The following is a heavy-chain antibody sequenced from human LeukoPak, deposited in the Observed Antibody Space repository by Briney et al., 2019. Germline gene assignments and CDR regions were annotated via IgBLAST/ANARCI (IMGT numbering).Heavy chain of an antibody. D-gene: IGHD3-3*01. V-gene: IGHV3-7*01. Sequence: GGSLRLSCAASGFTFSSYSMNWVRQAPGKGLEWVANIKQDGSEKYYVDSVKGRFTISRDNAKNSLYLQMNSLRAEDTAVYYCARESPRGGFWSGYYLNDAFDIWGQGTMVTVSS. CDR3: ARESPRGGFWSGYYLNDAFDI. CDR2: IKQDGSEK. CDR1: GFTFSSYS. J-gene: IGHJ3*02.